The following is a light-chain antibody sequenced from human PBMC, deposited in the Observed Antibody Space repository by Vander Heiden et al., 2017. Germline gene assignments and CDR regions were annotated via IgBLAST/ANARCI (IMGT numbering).Light chain of an antibody. J-gene: IGLJ2*01. Sequence: QSVLTQPPSASGTPGQRVTISCSGSSSNIGSNIVNWYQQLPGTAPKLLIYSNNQRPSGVPDRFSGSKSGTSASLAISGLQPEDEADYYCAAWDDSLNVVVFGGGTKLTVL. V-gene: IGLV1-44*01. CDR2: SNN. CDR1: SSNIGSNI. CDR3: AAWDDSLNVVV.